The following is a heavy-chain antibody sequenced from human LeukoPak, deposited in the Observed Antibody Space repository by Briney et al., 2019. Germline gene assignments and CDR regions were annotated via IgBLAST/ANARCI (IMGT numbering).Heavy chain of an antibody. D-gene: IGHD2-2*01. Sequence: GGSLRLSCAASGFTFSSYAMSWVRQAPGKGLEWVSAISGSGGSTYYADSVKGRFTISRDNSKNTLYLQMNSQRAEDTAVYYCAKVTAVVPAAPIDYWGQGTLVTVSS. CDR2: ISGSGGST. V-gene: IGHV3-23*01. CDR3: AKVTAVVPAAPIDY. CDR1: GFTFSSYA. J-gene: IGHJ4*02.